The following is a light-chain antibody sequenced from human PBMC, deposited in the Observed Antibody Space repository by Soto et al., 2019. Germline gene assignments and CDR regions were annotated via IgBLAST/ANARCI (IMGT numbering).Light chain of an antibody. CDR1: QSISNY. CDR3: QQSYSTPFT. CDR2: AAS. V-gene: IGKV1-39*01. Sequence: DIEMTQSPSSLSGSVGDRVTITCRASQSISNYLNWYQQKPGKAPKLLIYAASSLPSGVPSRFSGSGSGTEFTLTISSLQPEDFTTYYCQQSYSTPFTFGPGTKVDIK. J-gene: IGKJ3*01.